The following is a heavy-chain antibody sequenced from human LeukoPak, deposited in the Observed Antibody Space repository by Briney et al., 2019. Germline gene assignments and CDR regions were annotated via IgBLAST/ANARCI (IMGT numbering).Heavy chain of an antibody. CDR3: ARQGSYFDH. Sequence: GESLKISCQGSGYSFASYWIGWVRQMPGKGLDWMGIIYPGDSDTRYSPSFQGQVTISADKSINTAYLQWSSLKASDTAMYFCARQGSYFDHWGQGTLVTVSS. J-gene: IGHJ4*02. D-gene: IGHD3-10*01. CDR2: IYPGDSDT. CDR1: GYSFASYW. V-gene: IGHV5-51*01.